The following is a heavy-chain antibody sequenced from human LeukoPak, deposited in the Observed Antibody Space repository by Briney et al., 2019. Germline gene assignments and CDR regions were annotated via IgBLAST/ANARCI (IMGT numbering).Heavy chain of an antibody. CDR3: ARDEPSPDSTDLDY. V-gene: IGHV3-33*01. Sequence: GGSLRLSCVVSGFSFGTYSMHWARQVPGKGLEWVAVIWYDGSNEDYADSVKGRFTISRDNSKNTLYLQMNSLRAEDTAVYYCARDEPSPDSTDLDYWGQGTLVTVSS. D-gene: IGHD2/OR15-2a*01. J-gene: IGHJ4*02. CDR1: GFSFGTYS. CDR2: IWYDGSNE.